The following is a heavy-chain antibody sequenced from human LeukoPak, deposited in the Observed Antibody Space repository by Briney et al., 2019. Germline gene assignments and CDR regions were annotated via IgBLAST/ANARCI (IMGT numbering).Heavy chain of an antibody. J-gene: IGHJ4*02. V-gene: IGHV3-23*01. Sequence: PGGSLRLSCVASGFTFSSYAVSWFRQAPGKGLEWVSTVGRSGADTYYADSVRGRLTISKDSSKNTLQMNSLSAEDTAIYYCVKHSGGVYGNSDYWGQGILVTVSS. CDR3: VKHSGGVYGNSDY. CDR2: VGRSGADT. CDR1: GFTFSSYA. D-gene: IGHD1-1*01.